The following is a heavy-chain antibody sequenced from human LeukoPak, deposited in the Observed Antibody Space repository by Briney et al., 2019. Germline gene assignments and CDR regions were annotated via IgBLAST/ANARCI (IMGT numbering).Heavy chain of an antibody. D-gene: IGHD4-17*01. CDR3: AKDPSVYYGDYIIR. V-gene: IGHV3-23*01. J-gene: IGHJ4*02. Sequence: GGTLRLSCAASGFSFSSYGMSWVRQAPGKGLEWVSGISDSGDSTYYADSVKGRFTISRDISKNTLFLQMNSLRAEDTAVYYCAKDPSVYYGDYIIRWGQGTLVIVSS. CDR2: ISDSGDST. CDR1: GFSFSSYG.